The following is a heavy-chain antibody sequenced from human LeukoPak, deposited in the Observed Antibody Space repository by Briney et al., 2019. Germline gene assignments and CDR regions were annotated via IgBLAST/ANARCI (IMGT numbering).Heavy chain of an antibody. CDR1: RFTFSSYG. Sequence: PGGSLRLSCAASRFTFSSYGMSWVRQAPGKGREWVSAISGSGGSTYYADSGKGPLTISRDTYKNTLYLQMNSLRDEATAVYYCAKGGWDLLGHFDYWGQGTLVTVSS. J-gene: IGHJ4*02. CDR2: ISGSGGST. V-gene: IGHV3-23*01. D-gene: IGHD1-26*01. CDR3: AKGGWDLLGHFDY.